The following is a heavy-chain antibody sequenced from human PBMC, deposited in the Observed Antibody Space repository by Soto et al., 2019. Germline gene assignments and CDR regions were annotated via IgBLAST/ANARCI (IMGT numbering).Heavy chain of an antibody. CDR1: GYTFTGYY. J-gene: IGHJ5*02. D-gene: IGHD2-15*01. CDR2: INPNTGGR. Sequence: QVQLVQSGAEVKKPGASVKVSCKASGYTFTGYYINWVRQAPGQGPEWMGWINPNTGGRNLAEKFHGRVTLTRDTSLSTAYMELSGLASDDTAVYYCARGQCSGGACWDWLDPWGQGTLVTVSS. CDR3: ARGQCSGGACWDWLDP. V-gene: IGHV1-2*02.